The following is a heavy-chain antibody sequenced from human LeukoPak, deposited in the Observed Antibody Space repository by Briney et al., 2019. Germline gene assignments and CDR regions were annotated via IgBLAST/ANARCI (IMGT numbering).Heavy chain of an antibody. CDR2: IYYSGST. V-gene: IGHV4-39*07. Sequence: SETLSLTCTVSVGSISSSSYYWGWIRQPPGKGLEWLGSIYYSGSTYYNPSLKSRVTISVDASKNQFSLKLSSVTAADTAVYYCARDSSRDYYYYYMDVWGKGTTVTVSS. J-gene: IGHJ6*03. CDR1: VGSISSSSYY. D-gene: IGHD6-13*01. CDR3: ARDSSRDYYYYYMDV.